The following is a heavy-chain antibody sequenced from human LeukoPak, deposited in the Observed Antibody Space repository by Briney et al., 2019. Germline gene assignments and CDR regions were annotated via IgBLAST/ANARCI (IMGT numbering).Heavy chain of an antibody. CDR1: GFTVSSNY. CDR2: IYSSGST. Sequence: GGSLRLSCAASGFTVSSNYMSWVRQALGKGLEWVSVIYSSGSTYYADSVKGRFTISRDNSKNTLYLQMNSLRAEDTAVYYCARDGAWGSGWFDPWGQGILVTVSS. CDR3: ARDGAWGSGWFDP. V-gene: IGHV3-53*01. J-gene: IGHJ5*02. D-gene: IGHD7-27*01.